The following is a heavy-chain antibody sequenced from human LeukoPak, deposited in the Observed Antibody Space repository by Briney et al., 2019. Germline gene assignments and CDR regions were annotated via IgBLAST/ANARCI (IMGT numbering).Heavy chain of an antibody. CDR3: ARDHRYGDYYYYGMDV. D-gene: IGHD4-17*01. CDR2: IYHSGST. CDR1: GGSISSSNW. Sequence: PSETLPLTCAVSGGSISSSNWWSWVRQPPGKGLEWIGEIYHSGSTNYNPSLKSRVTISVDKSKNQFSLKLSSVTAADTAVYYCARDHRYGDYYYYGMDVWGQGTTVTVSS. V-gene: IGHV4-4*02. J-gene: IGHJ6*02.